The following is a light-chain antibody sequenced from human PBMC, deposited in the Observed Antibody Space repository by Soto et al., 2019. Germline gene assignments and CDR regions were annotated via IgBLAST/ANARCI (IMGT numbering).Light chain of an antibody. Sequence: DMQMTQSPSSLSASVGDRVTISSRASRGLDNFLAWYQQKPGKAPKLLIYSASTLRSGVPCRSSGRGSGTAFTLTISALQAEDDSTYYCQKCNGLPLSLGGGTKVEI. V-gene: IGKV1-27*01. CDR3: QKCNGLPLS. CDR2: SAS. J-gene: IGKJ4*01. CDR1: RGLDNF.